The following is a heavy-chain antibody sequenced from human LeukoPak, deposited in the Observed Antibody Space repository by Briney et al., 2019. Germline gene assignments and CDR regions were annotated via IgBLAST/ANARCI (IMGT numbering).Heavy chain of an antibody. V-gene: IGHV3-30*18. Sequence: GRSLRLSCEASGFTFSSYDMHWVRQAPGKGLEWVALISNDGSNKYHADSVKDRFTISRDNSKSTLYLQMNSLRAEDTAVYYCAKALYSRAWNKWGQGTLVTVSS. D-gene: IGHD6-19*01. CDR3: AKALYSRAWNK. J-gene: IGHJ4*02. CDR1: GFTFSSYD. CDR2: ISNDGSNK.